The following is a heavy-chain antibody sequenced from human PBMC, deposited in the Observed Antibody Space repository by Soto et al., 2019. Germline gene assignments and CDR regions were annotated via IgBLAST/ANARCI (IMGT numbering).Heavy chain of an antibody. J-gene: IGHJ4*02. CDR1: GFSFSAHD. D-gene: IGHD3-22*01. Sequence: EVQLVESGGGLVQPGGSLRLSCAASGFSFSAHDLNWVRQAPGKGLEWISYIDPSGNTMHYADSVKGRFTISRDNAKNSLYLQRNSLRAEDTAVYYCARDTPGLEDFDYWGQGTLVTVSS. CDR3: ARDTPGLEDFDY. CDR2: IDPSGNTM. V-gene: IGHV3-48*03.